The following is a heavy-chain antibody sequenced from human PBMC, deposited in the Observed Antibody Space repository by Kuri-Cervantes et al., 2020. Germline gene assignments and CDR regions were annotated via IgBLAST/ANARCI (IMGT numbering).Heavy chain of an antibody. CDR3: ATFPKWGFDY. V-gene: IGHV3-48*03. CDR2: ISSSGSTK. Sequence: GEALKISCAASGFTFRSYEMNWVRQAPGKGLEWVSYISSSGSTKYYADSVKGRFTISRDNAENSLYLQMNSLRDEDTAVYYCATFPKWGFDYWGQGTLVTVSS. CDR1: GFTFRSYE. D-gene: IGHD1-26*01. J-gene: IGHJ4*02.